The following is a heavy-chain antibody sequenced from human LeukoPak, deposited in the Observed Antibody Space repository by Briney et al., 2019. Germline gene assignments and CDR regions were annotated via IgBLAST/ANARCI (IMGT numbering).Heavy chain of an antibody. CDR1: GYTFTSYY. CDR2: INPSGGST. Sequence: ASVKVSCKASGYTFTSYYMHWVRQAPGQGLEWMGIINPSGGSTSYAQEFQGRVTMTRDTSTSTVYMELSSLRSEDTAVYYCARERSGYYYDSSGNPPSYWGQGTLVTVSS. D-gene: IGHD3-22*01. J-gene: IGHJ4*02. CDR3: ARERSGYYYDSSGNPPSY. V-gene: IGHV1-46*01.